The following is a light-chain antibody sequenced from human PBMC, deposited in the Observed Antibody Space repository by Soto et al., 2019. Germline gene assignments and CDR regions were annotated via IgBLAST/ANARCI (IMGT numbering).Light chain of an antibody. V-gene: IGLV3-21*04. CDR2: YDS. CDR3: QVWDSSSDHVV. J-gene: IGLJ2*01. CDR1: NIGSKS. Sequence: SYELTQPPSGSVAPGKTARITCGGNNIGSKSVHWYQQKPSQAPVLVIYYDSDRPSGIPERFSGSNSGNTATLTISRVEAGEEADYYCQVWDSSSDHVVFGGGTKVTVL.